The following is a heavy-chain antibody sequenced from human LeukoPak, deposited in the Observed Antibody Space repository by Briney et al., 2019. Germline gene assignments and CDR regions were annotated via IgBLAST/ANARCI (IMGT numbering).Heavy chain of an antibody. D-gene: IGHD3-22*01. CDR3: ARPCYDSSGAFDF. J-gene: IGHJ3*01. CDR1: GYSFTNYW. Sequence: GESLKISCKGSGYSFTNYWIGWVRQMPGKVLEWMGIIYPGDSDTRYSPSFQGQVTISAEKSISTAYLQWSSLKASDTAMYYCARPCYDSSGAFDFWDQGTMVTVSS. CDR2: IYPGDSDT. V-gene: IGHV5-51*01.